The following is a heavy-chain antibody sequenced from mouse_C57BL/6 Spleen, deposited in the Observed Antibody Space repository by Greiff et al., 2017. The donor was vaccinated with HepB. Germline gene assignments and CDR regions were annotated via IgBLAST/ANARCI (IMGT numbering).Heavy chain of an antibody. CDR3: AREGYYFDY. CDR2: INYDGSST. J-gene: IGHJ2*01. Sequence: VKLVESEGGLVQPGSSMKLSCTASGFTFSDYYMAWVRQVPEKGLEWVANINYDGSSTYYLDSLKSRFIISRDNAKNILYLQMSSLKSEDTATYYCAREGYYFDYWGQGTTLTVSS. V-gene: IGHV5-16*01. CDR1: GFTFSDYY.